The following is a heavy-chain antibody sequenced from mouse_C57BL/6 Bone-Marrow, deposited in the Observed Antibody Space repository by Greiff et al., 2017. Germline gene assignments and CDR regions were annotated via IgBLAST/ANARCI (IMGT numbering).Heavy chain of an antibody. CDR3: ARSRGSRYFDV. Sequence: QVQLQQSGPELVKPGASVKISCKASGYTFTDYYINWVKQRPGQGLEWLGWIYPGSGNTKYNEKFKGKATLTVDTSSSTAYMQLSSLTSEDSAVYFCARSRGSRYFDVWGTGTTVTVSS. J-gene: IGHJ1*03. CDR1: GYTFTDYY. D-gene: IGHD1-1*01. V-gene: IGHV1-84*01. CDR2: IYPGSGNT.